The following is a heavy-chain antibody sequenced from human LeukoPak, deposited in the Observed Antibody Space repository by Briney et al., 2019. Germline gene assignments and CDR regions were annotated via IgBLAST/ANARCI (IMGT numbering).Heavy chain of an antibody. Sequence: SVKVSCKASGYTFTGYYMHWVRQAPGQGGGWMGWINPNSGGTNYAQKFQGRVTMTRDTSIRTAYMELTRLRSADTAGYYCARDCDSNPFRGERYWFDPWGQGTLVTVSS. D-gene: IGHD4-11*01. CDR2: INPNSGGT. J-gene: IGHJ5*02. CDR3: ARDCDSNPFRGERYWFDP. V-gene: IGHV1-2*02. CDR1: GYTFTGYY.